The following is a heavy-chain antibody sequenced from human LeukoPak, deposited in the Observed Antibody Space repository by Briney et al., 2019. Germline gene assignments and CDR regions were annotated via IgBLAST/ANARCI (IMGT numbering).Heavy chain of an antibody. CDR1: GYSFTGHY. Sequence: ASVKVSCKASGYSFTGHYIHWVRQAPGQGLEWMGWLNPNSGGTKFAQKFQARVTLTRDTSISTAYMELSSLTSDDTAVYYCAVGLDIAMPGKVPTGWGQGTLVTVSS. D-gene: IGHD6-19*01. J-gene: IGHJ4*02. CDR3: AVGLDIAMPGKVPTG. V-gene: IGHV1-2*02. CDR2: LNPNSGGT.